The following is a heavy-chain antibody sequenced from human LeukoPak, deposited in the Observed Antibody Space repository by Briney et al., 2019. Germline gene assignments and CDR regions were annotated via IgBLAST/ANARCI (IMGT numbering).Heavy chain of an antibody. J-gene: IGHJ5*02. CDR2: IYHSGST. V-gene: IGHV4-30-2*01. CDR3: ARSQGNWFDP. CDR1: GGSISSGGYS. Sequence: SQTLSLTCAVSGGSISSGGYSWSWIRQPPGKGLEWIGYIYHSGSTYYNPSLKGRVTISVDRSKNQFSLKLSSVTAADTAVYYCARSQGNWFDPWGQGTLVTVSS.